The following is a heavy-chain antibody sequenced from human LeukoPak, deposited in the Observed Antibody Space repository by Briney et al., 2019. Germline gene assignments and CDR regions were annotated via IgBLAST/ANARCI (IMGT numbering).Heavy chain of an antibody. V-gene: IGHV5-51*01. Sequence: LGESLKISCKGSGYSFTSYWIGWVRQMPGKGLEWMGIIYPGDSDTRYSPSFQGQVTISADKSISTAYLQWSSLKASDTAMYYCARVEITIFGVVMASDAFDIWGQGTMVTVSS. CDR2: IYPGDSDT. CDR1: GYSFTSYW. J-gene: IGHJ3*02. D-gene: IGHD3-3*01. CDR3: ARVEITIFGVVMASDAFDI.